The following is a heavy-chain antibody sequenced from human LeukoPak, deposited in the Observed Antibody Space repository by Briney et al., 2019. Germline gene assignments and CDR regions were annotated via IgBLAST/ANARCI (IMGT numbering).Heavy chain of an antibody. CDR3: AQADYYDSSGYYFDY. J-gene: IGHJ4*02. CDR2: ISGSGGST. CDR1: GFTFSSYA. V-gene: IGHV3-23*01. D-gene: IGHD3-22*01. Sequence: PGGSLRLSCAASGFTFSSYAMSWVRQAPGKGLEWVSAISGSGGSTYYADSVKGRFTISRDNSKNTLYLQMNSLRAEDTAVYYCAQADYYDSSGYYFDYWGQGTLVTASS.